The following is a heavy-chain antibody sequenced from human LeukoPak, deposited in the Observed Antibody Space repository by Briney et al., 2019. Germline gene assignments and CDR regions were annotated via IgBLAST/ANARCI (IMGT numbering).Heavy chain of an antibody. CDR2: ISSSSSYI. D-gene: IGHD3-22*01. CDR3: ARCYYDSSGYPNDYYYYYGMDV. J-gene: IGHJ6*02. V-gene: IGHV3-21*01. Sequence: GGSLRLSCVTSGSTFSNYAMSWVRQAPGKGLEWVSSISSSSSYIYYADSVKGRFTISRDNAKNSLYLQMNSLRAEDTAVYYCARCYYDSSGYPNDYYYYYGMDVWGQGTTVTVSS. CDR1: GSTFSNYA.